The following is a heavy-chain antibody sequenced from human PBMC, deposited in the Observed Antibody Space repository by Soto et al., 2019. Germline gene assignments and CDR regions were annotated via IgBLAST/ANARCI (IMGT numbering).Heavy chain of an antibody. D-gene: IGHD2-8*01. CDR3: AREGYCTNGVCSEDY. Sequence: QVQLVESGGGVVQPGRSLRLSCAASGFTFSSYAMHWVRQAPGKGLEWVAVISYDGSNKYYADSVKGRFTISRDNSKNTLYLQMNSLRAEDTAVYYCAREGYCTNGVCSEDYWGQGTLVTVSS. CDR1: GFTFSSYA. CDR2: ISYDGSNK. V-gene: IGHV3-30-3*01. J-gene: IGHJ4*02.